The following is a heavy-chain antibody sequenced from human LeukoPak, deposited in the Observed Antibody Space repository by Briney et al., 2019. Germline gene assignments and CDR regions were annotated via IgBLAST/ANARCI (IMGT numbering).Heavy chain of an antibody. CDR3: ARDESSGGTAYYFDY. J-gene: IGHJ4*02. CDR1: GGTFSSYT. CDR2: IIPIFGTA. Sequence: SVKVSCKASGGTFSSYTISWVRQAPGQGLEWMGGIIPIFGTANYAQKFQGRVTITADKSTSTAYMELSSLRSEDTAVYYCARDESSGGTAYYFDYWGQGTLVTVSS. D-gene: IGHD3-10*01. V-gene: IGHV1-69*06.